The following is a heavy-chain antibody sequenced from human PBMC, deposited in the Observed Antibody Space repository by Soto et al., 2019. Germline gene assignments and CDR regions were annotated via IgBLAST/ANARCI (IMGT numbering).Heavy chain of an antibody. CDR3: ARVPGP. V-gene: IGHV4-30-2*01. J-gene: IGHJ5*02. Sequence: QLQLQESGSGLVKPSQTLSLTCAAAGVSISSGGYSCGWIRQPPGKGLEWIGYIYHSGSTYYNPSLQSRVTISVARSKNQFSLKLSSVTAADTAVDYCARVPGPWGQGTLVSVSS. CDR1: GVSISSGGYS. CDR2: IYHSGST.